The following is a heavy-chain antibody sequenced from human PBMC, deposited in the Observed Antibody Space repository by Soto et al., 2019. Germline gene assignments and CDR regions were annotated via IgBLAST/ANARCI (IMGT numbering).Heavy chain of an antibody. D-gene: IGHD3-3*02. CDR3: ARDRQYYHFWSGYQNEGPYGMDV. J-gene: IGHJ6*02. V-gene: IGHV4-34*02. Sequence: QVQLQQWGAGLLKSSETLSLTCAVYGGSFSGYSWTWIRQAPGKGLGWIGEINHSGGTNYNSSLKSRVIISVDTSKNQFSLILYSVTAADTAVYYCARDRQYYHFWSGYQNEGPYGMDVWGQGTTVTVSS. CDR2: INHSGGT. CDR1: GGSFSGYS.